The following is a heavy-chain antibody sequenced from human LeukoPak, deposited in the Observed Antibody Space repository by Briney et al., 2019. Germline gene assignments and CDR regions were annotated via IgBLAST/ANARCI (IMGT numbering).Heavy chain of an antibody. V-gene: IGHV1-46*01. Sequence: GSVKVSCEASGYTFTSSYMHWVRQAPGQGLEWVAIINTSSGGTRSAQKLQGRVIMTRDTYTSKVYMELSSLRYNDAAVYYCASEQPLAVAGIRYAFDIWGQGTMVTVSS. CDR1: GYTFTSSY. D-gene: IGHD6-19*01. CDR3: ASEQPLAVAGIRYAFDI. J-gene: IGHJ3*02. CDR2: INTSSGGT.